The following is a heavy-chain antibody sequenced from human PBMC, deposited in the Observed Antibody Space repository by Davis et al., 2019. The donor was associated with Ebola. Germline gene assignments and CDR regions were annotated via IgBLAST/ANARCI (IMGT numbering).Heavy chain of an antibody. V-gene: IGHV3-30-3*01. Sequence: GESLKTSCAASGFTFSSYAMHWVRQAPGKGLEWVAVISYDGSNKYYADSVKGRFTISRDNSKNTLYLQMNSLRAEDTAVYYCATDIVVVPAAEEVVFDYWGQGTLVTVSS. CDR1: GFTFSSYA. J-gene: IGHJ4*02. CDR2: ISYDGSNK. D-gene: IGHD2-2*01. CDR3: ATDIVVVPAAEEVVFDY.